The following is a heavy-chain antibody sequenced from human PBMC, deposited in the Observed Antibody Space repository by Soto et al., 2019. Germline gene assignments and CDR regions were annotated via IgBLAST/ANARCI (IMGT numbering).Heavy chain of an antibody. Sequence: QVQLVQSGAEVKKPGASVKVSCKASGYTFTGYYMHWVRQAPGQGLEWMGWINPNSGGTNYAQKFQGRVTMTRDTYISKAYMELSRLRSDDTAVYYCARDGVAWFGEPYGMDVWGQGTTVTVSS. J-gene: IGHJ6*02. CDR3: ARDGVAWFGEPYGMDV. D-gene: IGHD3-10*01. CDR2: INPNSGGT. V-gene: IGHV1-2*02. CDR1: GYTFTGYY.